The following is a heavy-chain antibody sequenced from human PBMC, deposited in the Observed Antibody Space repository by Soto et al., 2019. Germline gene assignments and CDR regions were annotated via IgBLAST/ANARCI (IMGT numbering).Heavy chain of an antibody. V-gene: IGHV4-61*08. CDR2: VCSSGST. CDR1: GGSISSVGYY. CDR3: ARVRTEYAGLDY. Sequence: SETLSLTCTVSGGSISSVGYYWSWIRQSPGKGLEWIAYVCSSGSTNYNPSLESRVAISLDTSKNQFSLRLTSVTAADTAVYFCARVRTEYAGLDYWGQGTLVTVSS. J-gene: IGHJ4*02. D-gene: IGHD2-2*01.